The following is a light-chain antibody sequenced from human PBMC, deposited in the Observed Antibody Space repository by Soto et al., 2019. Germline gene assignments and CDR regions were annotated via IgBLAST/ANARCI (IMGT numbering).Light chain of an antibody. CDR2: AAS. CDR1: QSISSY. CDR3: QQSYSTPYT. J-gene: IGKJ2*01. Sequence: DLQMTPSPSSLSASVGDRVTITCRASQSISSYLNWYQQKPGKAPKLLIYAASSLQSGVPSRFSCSGSGTDFTLTISSLQPEDFATYYCQQSYSTPYTFGQGTKLEIK. V-gene: IGKV1-39*01.